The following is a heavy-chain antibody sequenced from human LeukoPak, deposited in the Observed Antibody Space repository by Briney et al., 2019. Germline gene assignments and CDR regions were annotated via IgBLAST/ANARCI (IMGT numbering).Heavy chain of an antibody. D-gene: IGHD3-3*01. V-gene: IGHV4-39*07. J-gene: IGHJ4*02. CDR3: ARGGMDYDFWSGPHFDY. CDR2: IYYSGST. Sequence: SETLSLTCTVSGGSISSSSYYWSWIRQPPGKGLEWIGSIYYSGSTYYNPSLKSRVTISVDTSKNQFSLKLSSVTAADTAVYYCARGGMDYDFWSGPHFDYWGQGTLVTVSS. CDR1: GGSISSSSYY.